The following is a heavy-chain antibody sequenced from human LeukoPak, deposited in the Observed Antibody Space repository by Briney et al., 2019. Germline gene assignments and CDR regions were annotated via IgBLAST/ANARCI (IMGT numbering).Heavy chain of an antibody. CDR2: ISGSGGST. J-gene: IGHJ4*02. V-gene: IGHV3-23*01. Sequence: PGGSLRLSCAASGFTVSSNYMSWVRQAPGKGLEWVSAISGSGGSTYYADSVKGRFTISRDNSKNTLYLQMNSLRAEDTAVYYCAKALEVTAIFDYWGQGTLVTVSS. D-gene: IGHD2-21*02. CDR1: GFTVSSNY. CDR3: AKALEVTAIFDY.